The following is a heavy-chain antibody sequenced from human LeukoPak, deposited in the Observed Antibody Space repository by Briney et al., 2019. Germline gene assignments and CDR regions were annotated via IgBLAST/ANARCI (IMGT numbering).Heavy chain of an antibody. CDR3: ARGYKPGYSRGWSIFDF. J-gene: IGHJ4*02. D-gene: IGHD6-19*01. V-gene: IGHV1-8*01. CDR2: MNPNSGNT. CDR1: GYTFTSYD. Sequence: GASVKVSRKASGYTFTSYDINWVRQATGQGLEWMGWMNPNSGNTGYAQKFQGRVTMTRNTSISTAYMELSSLRSEDTAVYYCARGYKPGYSRGWSIFDFWGQGALVTVSS.